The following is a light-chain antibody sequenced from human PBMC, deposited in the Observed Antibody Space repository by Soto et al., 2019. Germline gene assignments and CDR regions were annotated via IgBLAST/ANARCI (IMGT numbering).Light chain of an antibody. V-gene: IGKV3-11*01. CDR3: QQRSNWPIT. CDR1: RSVSSY. J-gene: IGKJ5*01. CDR2: DAS. Sequence: EIVLTQPPATLSLSPGESATLSCRSTRSVSSYLAWYQQKPGQAPRLLIYDASSRPTDIPARFSGSGSGTDFTLTISSVEPEDFALYYCQQRSNWPITFGQGTRLEIK.